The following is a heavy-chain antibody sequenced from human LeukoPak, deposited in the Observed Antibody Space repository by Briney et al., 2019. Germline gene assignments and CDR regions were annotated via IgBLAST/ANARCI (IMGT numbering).Heavy chain of an antibody. V-gene: IGHV3-23*01. CDR3: AKDHCSSTSCPLDY. CDR1: GFTFSSYA. J-gene: IGHJ4*02. D-gene: IGHD2-2*01. Sequence: RPGGSLRLSCAASGFTFSSYAMSWVRQAPGKGLEWDSAISGSGGSTYYADSVKVRFTISRDNSKNTLYLQMNSLRAEDTAVYYCAKDHCSSTSCPLDYWGQGTLVTVSS. CDR2: ISGSGGST.